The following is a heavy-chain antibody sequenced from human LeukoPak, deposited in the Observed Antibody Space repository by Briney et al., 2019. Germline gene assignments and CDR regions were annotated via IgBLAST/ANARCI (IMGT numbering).Heavy chain of an antibody. CDR2: IYNGGST. CDR3: ARGRDYQDV. V-gene: IGHV3-53*04. D-gene: IGHD5-12*01. CDR1: GVTVSSNY. Sequence: KPGGSLRLSCAASGVTVSSNYMSWVRQAPGKGLEWVSVIYNGGSTYYADSVKGRFTISIHNSKNTLYLQMNSLRAEDTAVYYCARGRDYQDVWGQGTTVTVSS. J-gene: IGHJ6*02.